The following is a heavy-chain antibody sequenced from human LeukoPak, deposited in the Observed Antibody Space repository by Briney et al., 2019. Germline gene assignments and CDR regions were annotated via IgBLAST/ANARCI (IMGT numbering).Heavy chain of an antibody. CDR1: GLTFNNYA. V-gene: IGHV3-23*01. CDR3: ATSWGPDTSAFRWGRDGMDV. Sequence: GGSLRLSCAVSGLTFNNYAMSWVCQAPGKGLEWVSAISKSGDHTYYAASAKGRFTIYRDNSKNTQYLQMNSLRAEDTAVYYCATSWGPDTSAFRWGRDGMDVWGQGTTVIVS. D-gene: IGHD3-16*01. CDR2: ISKSGDHT. J-gene: IGHJ6*02.